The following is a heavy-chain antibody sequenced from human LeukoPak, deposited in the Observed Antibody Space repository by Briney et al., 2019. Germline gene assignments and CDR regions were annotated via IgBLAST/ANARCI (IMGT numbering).Heavy chain of an antibody. CDR2: IYYSGST. Sequence: PSETLSLTCTVSGGSISSYYWGWIRQPPGKGLEWIGYIYYSGSTNYNPSLKSRVTISVDTSKNQFSLKLSSVTAADTAVYYCARGRGTFRYGMDVWGQGTTVTVSS. D-gene: IGHD1-1*01. CDR3: ARGRGTFRYGMDV. V-gene: IGHV4-59*12. CDR1: GGSISSYY. J-gene: IGHJ6*02.